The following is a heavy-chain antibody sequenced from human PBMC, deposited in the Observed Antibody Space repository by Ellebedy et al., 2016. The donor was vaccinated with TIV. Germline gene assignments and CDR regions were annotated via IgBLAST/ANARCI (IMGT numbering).Heavy chain of an antibody. D-gene: IGHD3-22*01. CDR2: ISAYNGNT. CDR3: ARTPILDSIRLEAGD. CDR1: GYTFTSYG. V-gene: IGHV1-18*04. J-gene: IGHJ4*02. Sequence: AASVKVSCKASGYTFTSYGISWVRQAPGQGLEWMGWISAYNGNTNYAQKLQGRVTMTTDTSTSTAYMELRSLRSDDTAVYYCARTPILDSIRLEAGDWGQGTLVTVSS.